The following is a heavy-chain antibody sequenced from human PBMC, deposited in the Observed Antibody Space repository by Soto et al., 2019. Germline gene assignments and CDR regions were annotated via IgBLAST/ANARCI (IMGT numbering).Heavy chain of an antibody. CDR1: GGSITSSSW. D-gene: IGHD6-19*01. V-gene: IGHV4-4*02. CDR3: ETWSSGWSHFDA. J-gene: IGHJ4*02. CDR2: IYHSGAT. Sequence: SETLSLTCAVSGGSITSSSWWSWVRQSPAKGLEWIGEIYHSGATKYNPSLKSRVTISVDKAQNQFSLKLISVTAADTAMYYCETWSSGWSHFDAWGQGAQVTVSS.